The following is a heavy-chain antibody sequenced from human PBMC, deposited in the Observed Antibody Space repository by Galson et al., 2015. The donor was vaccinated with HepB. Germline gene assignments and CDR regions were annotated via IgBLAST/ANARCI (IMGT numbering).Heavy chain of an antibody. CDR2: INTKTGKP. CDR1: GYTFTNYA. V-gene: IGHV7-4-1*02. CDR3: ARDGEYYYYGMDV. Sequence: VKVSCKASGYTFTNYAINWVRQAPGQGLEWMGWINTKTGKPTYAQGFIGRFVFSLDTSVSTAFLQISSLKAEDTAVYYCARDGEYYYYGMDVWGQGTTVTVSS. D-gene: IGHD2/OR15-2a*01. J-gene: IGHJ6*02.